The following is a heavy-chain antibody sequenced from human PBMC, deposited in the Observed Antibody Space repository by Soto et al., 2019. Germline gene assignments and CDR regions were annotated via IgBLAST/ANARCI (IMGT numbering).Heavy chain of an antibody. CDR1: GDSVSSNSAA. D-gene: IGHD3-10*01. CDR3: AREKGRPYYYGSGKSPLDS. Sequence: TLSLTCAISGDSVSSNSAAWNWIRQSPSRGLEWLGRTYYRSKWYNDYAVSVKSRITINPDTSKNQFSLQLNSVTPEDTAVYYCAREKGRPYYYGSGKSPLDSWGQGTLVNVS. V-gene: IGHV6-1*01. J-gene: IGHJ4*02. CDR2: TYYRSKWYN.